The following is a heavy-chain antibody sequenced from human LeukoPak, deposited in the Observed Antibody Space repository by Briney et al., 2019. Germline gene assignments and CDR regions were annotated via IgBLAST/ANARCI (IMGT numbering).Heavy chain of an antibody. CDR3: ASFRAVVVPAAIP. V-gene: IGHV3-72*01. J-gene: IGHJ5*02. D-gene: IGHD2-2*01. CDR1: GFTFSDHY. Sequence: SGGSLRLSCAASGFTFSDHYMDWVRQAPGKGLEWVGRTRNKANSYTTEYAASVKGRFTISRDDSKNSLYLQMNSLRAEDTAVYYCASFRAVVVPAAIPWGQGTLVTVSS. CDR2: TRNKANSYTT.